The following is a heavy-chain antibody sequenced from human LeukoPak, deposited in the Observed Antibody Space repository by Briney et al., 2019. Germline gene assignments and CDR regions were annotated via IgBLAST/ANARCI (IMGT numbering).Heavy chain of an antibody. V-gene: IGHV1-2*02. Sequence: ASVKVSCKASGYTFTGYYMHWVRQAPGQGLEWMGWINPNSGGTNYAQKFQGRVTMTRDTSISTAYMELSRLRSDDTAVYYCARIAIVVVPAAPLDYWGQGTLVTVSS. CDR3: ARIAIVVVPAAPLDY. CDR1: GYTFTGYY. J-gene: IGHJ4*02. D-gene: IGHD2-2*01. CDR2: INPNSGGT.